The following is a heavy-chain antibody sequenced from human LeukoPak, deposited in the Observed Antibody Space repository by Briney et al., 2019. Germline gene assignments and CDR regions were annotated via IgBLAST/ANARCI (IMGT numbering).Heavy chain of an antibody. Sequence: PGGSLRLSCAASRFTFSSYWMNWVRQAPGKGLEWVANIKQDGSEKYYVDSVKGRFTISRDNAKNSLYLQMSSLRAEDTAVYYCARDPSRGYSYGYGDYWGQGTLVTVSS. CDR3: ARDPSRGYSYGYGDY. D-gene: IGHD5-18*01. V-gene: IGHV3-7*01. J-gene: IGHJ4*02. CDR1: RFTFSSYW. CDR2: IKQDGSEK.